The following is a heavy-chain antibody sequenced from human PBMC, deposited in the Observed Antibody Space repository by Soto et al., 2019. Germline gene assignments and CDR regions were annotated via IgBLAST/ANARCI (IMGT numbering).Heavy chain of an antibody. V-gene: IGHV3-66*01. CDR1: GFTVSSND. D-gene: IGHD4-17*01. Sequence: EVQLVESGGGLVQPGGSLRLSCAASGFTVSSNDMSWVRQAPGKGLEWVSVIYSGGSTYYADSVKGRFTISRDNSKNTLYLQMNSLRAEDTAVYYCARDGWTTGYYYYGMDVWGQGTTVTVSS. CDR2: IYSGGST. CDR3: ARDGWTTGYYYYGMDV. J-gene: IGHJ6*02.